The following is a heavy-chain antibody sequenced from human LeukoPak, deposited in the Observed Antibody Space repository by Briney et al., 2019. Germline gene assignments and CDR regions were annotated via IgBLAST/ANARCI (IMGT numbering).Heavy chain of an antibody. V-gene: IGHV4-39*01. Sequence: SETLSLTCTVSDDFISTSNSYWGWIRQPPGKGLEWIGSLYYSGNTYYNPSLKSRVTISVDTSKNQLSLRLSSVTAADMAVYYCARHPHYYFDNSARWGQGTLVTVSS. CDR2: LYYSGNT. CDR1: DDFISTSNSY. D-gene: IGHD3-22*01. CDR3: ARHPHYYFDNSAR. J-gene: IGHJ4*02.